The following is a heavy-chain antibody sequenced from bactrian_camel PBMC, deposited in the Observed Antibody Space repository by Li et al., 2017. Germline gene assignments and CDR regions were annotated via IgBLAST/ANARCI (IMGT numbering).Heavy chain of an antibody. CDR3: AARGPYCYTKLSVRDFTY. D-gene: IGHD2*01. CDR2: IYTAGGHKT. CDR1: GRTYSKWC. V-gene: IGHV3S40*01. Sequence: EVQLVESGGGSVQTGGSLRLSCAASGRTYSKWCMGWFRQTTGREREGVATIYTAGGHKTYYADSVKGRFTISQDNAKNTVYLQMNSLKPEDTAMYYCAARGPYCYTKLSVRDFTYWGQGTQVTVS. J-gene: IGHJ6*01.